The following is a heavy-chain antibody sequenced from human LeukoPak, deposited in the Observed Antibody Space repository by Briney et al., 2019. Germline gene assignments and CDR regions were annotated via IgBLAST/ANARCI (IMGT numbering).Heavy chain of an antibody. Sequence: SETLSLTCTVSGGSISISSYYWGWIRQPPGKGLEWIGSIYYSGSTYYNPSLKSRVTISVDTSKSQFSLKLSSVTAADTAVYYCARRGYCSGGSCYSRWFDPWGQGTLVTVSS. J-gene: IGHJ5*02. D-gene: IGHD2-15*01. CDR2: IYYSGST. V-gene: IGHV4-39*01. CDR1: GGSISISSYY. CDR3: ARRGYCSGGSCYSRWFDP.